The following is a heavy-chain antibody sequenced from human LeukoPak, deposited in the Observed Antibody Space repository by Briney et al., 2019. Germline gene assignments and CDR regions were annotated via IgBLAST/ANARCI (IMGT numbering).Heavy chain of an antibody. J-gene: IGHJ4*02. Sequence: SETLSLTCTVSGGSISSYYWSWIRQPPGKGLEWIGYIYNSGSTNYNPSLKSRVTISVDTSKNQFSLKLSSVTAADTAVYYCAREGYYYDSSGYLVYWGQGTLVTVSS. CDR1: GGSISSYY. CDR3: AREGYYYDSSGYLVY. CDR2: IYNSGST. D-gene: IGHD3-22*01. V-gene: IGHV4-4*08.